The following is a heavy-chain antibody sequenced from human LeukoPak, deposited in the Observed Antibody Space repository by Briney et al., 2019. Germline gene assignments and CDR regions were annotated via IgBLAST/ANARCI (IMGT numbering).Heavy chain of an antibody. Sequence: GRSLRLSCAASGFSFSSYGMHWVRQAPGKGLEWVAVISYDGSNKYYADSVKGRFTISRDNSKNALYLQMNSLRAEDTAVYYCARDPRKFSFDYWGRGTLVTVSS. D-gene: IGHD1-14*01. CDR2: ISYDGSNK. CDR3: ARDPRKFSFDY. CDR1: GFSFSSYG. J-gene: IGHJ4*02. V-gene: IGHV3-30*03.